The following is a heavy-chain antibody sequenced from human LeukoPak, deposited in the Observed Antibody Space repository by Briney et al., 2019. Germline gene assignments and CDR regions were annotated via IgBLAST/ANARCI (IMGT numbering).Heavy chain of an antibody. CDR2: RSVSGITT. CDR1: GFTFSNAA. CDR3: AKGIYSSGWSYFDS. V-gene: IGHV3-23*01. D-gene: IGHD6-19*01. Sequence: GGSLRLSCAASGFTFSNAAMSWGCQAPQKGLDRVSTRSVSGITTSYANSVKSRFTTSRDNTKNTLYLQMNSLRAEDTAVYYCAKGIYSSGWSYFDSWGHGTLVTVSS. J-gene: IGHJ4*01.